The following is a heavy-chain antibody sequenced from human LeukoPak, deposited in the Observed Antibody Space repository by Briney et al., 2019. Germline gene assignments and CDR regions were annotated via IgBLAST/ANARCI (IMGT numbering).Heavy chain of an antibody. Sequence: GGSLRLSCAASGFTFSSYAMSWVRQAPGKGLEWVSAISGSGGSTYYAESVKGRFPISRDNSKNSLYLQMNSLRAEDTAVYYCARDLNPTMVRGREAFDIWGQGTMVTVSS. V-gene: IGHV3-23*01. CDR2: ISGSGGST. CDR3: ARDLNPTMVRGREAFDI. D-gene: IGHD3-10*01. J-gene: IGHJ3*02. CDR1: GFTFSSYA.